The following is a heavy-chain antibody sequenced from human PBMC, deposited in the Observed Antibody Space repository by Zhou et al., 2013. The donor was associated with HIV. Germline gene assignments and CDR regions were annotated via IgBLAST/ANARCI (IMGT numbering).Heavy chain of an antibody. CDR1: GDTFSTYA. Sequence: QVQLVQSGAEVKTPGSSVKVSCKASGDTFSTYAITWVRLAPGQGLEWMGGIIPLFDTTNYAQKFQGRVTITTDESTSTAYMELSSLRSDDTAVYYCARVERVGATERDHYYGMGRLGPRDHGSPSP. V-gene: IGHV1-69*05. CDR3: ARVERVGATERDHYYGMGR. J-gene: IGHJ6*02. CDR2: IIPLFDTT. D-gene: IGHD1-26*01.